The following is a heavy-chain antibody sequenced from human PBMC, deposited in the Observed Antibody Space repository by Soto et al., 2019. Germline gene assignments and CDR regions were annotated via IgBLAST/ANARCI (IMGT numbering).Heavy chain of an antibody. CDR2: IYHTGKT. CDR1: GGSVSSGGW. Sequence: PSETLSLTCAVSGGSVSSGGWWNWARQSPGKGLEWIGEIYHTGKTNYNPSLESQVTISVDKSKYEFSLKLKSVTAADTAMYFCVRAPLGVLRLLERVNDMDVWGQGTKVTVYS. CDR3: VRAPLGVLRLLERVNDMDV. V-gene: IGHV4-4*02. J-gene: IGHJ6*02. D-gene: IGHD3-3*01.